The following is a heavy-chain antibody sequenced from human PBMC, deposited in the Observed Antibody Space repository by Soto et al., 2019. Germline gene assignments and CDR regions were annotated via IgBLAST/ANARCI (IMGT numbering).Heavy chain of an antibody. CDR3: ATRMTTAPY. D-gene: IGHD4-17*01. CDR1: LFIVSDNY. V-gene: IGHV3-66*01. Sequence: EVRLVQSGGGLVQPGGSLRLSCAASLFIVSDNYMSWVRQAPGKGLEWVSLIYRGGGTDYAESVKGRFTISRDNSKNTLYLQMTSLKAEDTGIYYCATRMTTAPYWGQGTVVTVSS. J-gene: IGHJ4*02. CDR2: IYRGGGT.